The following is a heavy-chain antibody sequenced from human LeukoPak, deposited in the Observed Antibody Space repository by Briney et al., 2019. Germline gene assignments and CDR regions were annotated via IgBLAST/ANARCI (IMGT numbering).Heavy chain of an antibody. CDR3: ARLPFNSGYEYFDY. CDR1: GGSISSSNW. V-gene: IGHV4-4*02. Sequence: SETLSLTCAVSGGSISSSNWWSWVRQPPGKGLEWIGEIYHSGSTNYNPSLKSRVTISVDKSKNQFSLKLSSVTAADTAVYSCARLPFNSGYEYFDYWGQGTLVTVSS. J-gene: IGHJ4*02. CDR2: IYHSGST. D-gene: IGHD5-12*01.